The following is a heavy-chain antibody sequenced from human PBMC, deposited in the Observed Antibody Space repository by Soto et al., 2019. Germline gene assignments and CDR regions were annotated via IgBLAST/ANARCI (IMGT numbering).Heavy chain of an antibody. CDR2: IRSKPNNYAT. CDR3: TRHLNDC. CDR1: GFSFGDSA. J-gene: IGHJ4*02. Sequence: VQVVESGGGLVQPGGSLKLSCAASGFSFGDSARHWVRQASGKGLEWIGRIRSKPNNYATAYAASLKGRFTISRDDSKNMAYLQMDSLKIEDTAVYYCTRHLNDCWGQGTPVTVSS. V-gene: IGHV3-73*01.